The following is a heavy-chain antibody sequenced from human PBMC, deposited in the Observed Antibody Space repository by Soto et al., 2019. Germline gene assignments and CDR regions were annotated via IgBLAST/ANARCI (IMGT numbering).Heavy chain of an antibody. Sequence: SETLSLTCRVSDGSMNSDSSYWGWIRQPPGKGLEWIGVINHSGSTYHNLSLKGRVTMSVDASRNQFSLKLTSMTAADTAVYYCAGSFCRILAGGIAVAGSPGCGMDVWGQGTTVTVSS. CDR3: AGSFCRILAGGIAVAGSPGCGMDV. J-gene: IGHJ6*02. CDR2: INHSGST. CDR1: DGSMNSDSSY. D-gene: IGHD6-19*01. V-gene: IGHV4-39*01.